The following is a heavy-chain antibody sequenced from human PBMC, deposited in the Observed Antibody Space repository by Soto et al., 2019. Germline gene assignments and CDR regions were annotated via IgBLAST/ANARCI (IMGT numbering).Heavy chain of an antibody. CDR2: ISGSGGST. Sequence: PGGLLRLSCAASGFTFSSYAMSWVRQAPGKGLEWVSAISGSGGSTYYADSVKGRFTISRDNSKNTLYLQMNSLRAEDTAVYYCAKVGIRDGYNYGSKDYYYGMDVWGQGTTVTVSS. CDR3: AKVGIRDGYNYGSKDYYYGMDV. J-gene: IGHJ6*02. V-gene: IGHV3-23*01. D-gene: IGHD5-12*01. CDR1: GFTFSSYA.